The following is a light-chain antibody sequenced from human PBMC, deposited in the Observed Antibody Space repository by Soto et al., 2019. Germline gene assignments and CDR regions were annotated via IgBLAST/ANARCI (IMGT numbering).Light chain of an antibody. CDR2: EVN. J-gene: IGLJ3*02. CDR3: SSYTFSSTLVV. CDR1: SSDVGGYNF. V-gene: IGLV2-14*01. Sequence: QSALTQPASVSGSPGQSITISCTGTSSDVGGYNFVSWYQQHPGKAPRLMIFEVNNRPAGVSDRFSGSKSGNTASLTISVLQVEDEADYYCSSYTFSSTLVVFGGGTKRTVL.